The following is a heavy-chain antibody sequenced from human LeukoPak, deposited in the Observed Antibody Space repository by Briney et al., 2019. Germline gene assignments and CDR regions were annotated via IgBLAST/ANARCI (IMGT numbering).Heavy chain of an antibody. CDR2: ISPYNENR. CDR1: VCTFSSYA. J-gene: IGHJ4*02. CDR3: AREESIGRYQFLHDY. Sequence: ASVKVSCKASVCTFSSYAISWVRQAPGHGLEWMGWISPYNENRKYLQKLQGRVTLSTGTSTSTAYMELRSLTSDDTAVYYCAREESIGRYQFLHDYWGQGTLVTVSS. V-gene: IGHV1-18*01. D-gene: IGHD1-26*01.